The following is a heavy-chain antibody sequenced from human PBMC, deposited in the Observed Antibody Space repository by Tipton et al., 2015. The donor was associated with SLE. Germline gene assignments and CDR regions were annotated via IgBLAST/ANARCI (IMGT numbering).Heavy chain of an antibody. CDR2: ISYDGSFK. Sequence: SLRLSCAASGFTFSGYAMHWVRQAPGKGLEWVAVISYDGSFKYYADSVRGRITISRDNSKATLYLQMNSLRGEDTAVYYCARDLGGYRHSSSSYFDYWGQGTQVTVSS. D-gene: IGHD5-18*01. J-gene: IGHJ4*02. CDR3: ARDLGGYRHSSSSYFDY. V-gene: IGHV3-30*04. CDR1: GFTFSGYA.